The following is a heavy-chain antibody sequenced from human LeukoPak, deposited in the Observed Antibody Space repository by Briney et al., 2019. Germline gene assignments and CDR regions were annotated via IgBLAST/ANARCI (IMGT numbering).Heavy chain of an antibody. CDR2: INAGNGIT. V-gene: IGHV1-3*01. D-gene: IGHD3-3*01. CDR1: GYTFTSYT. CDR3: ARDLFWSGSYNWLDP. Sequence: ASVKVSRKASGYTFTSYTLQWVRQAPGQSLEWMGWINAGNGITRYSQNFQGRVTITSDTSASTAYMELRNLRSEDTAVYYCARDLFWSGSYNWLDPWGQGTLVTVSS. J-gene: IGHJ5*02.